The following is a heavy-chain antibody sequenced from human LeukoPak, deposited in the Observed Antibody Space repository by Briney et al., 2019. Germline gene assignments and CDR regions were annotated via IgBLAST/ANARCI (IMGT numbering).Heavy chain of an antibody. CDR1: GFPFSRYG. D-gene: IGHD3-10*01. J-gene: IGHJ4*02. CDR2: ITATSSST. V-gene: IGHV3-23*01. Sequence: GGSLRLSCVPSGFPFSRYGMHWVRQAPGKGLEWVSAITATSSSTHDADSVQGRFTISRDNSKNTLYLQMNSLRPEDTAIYYCAKLFESGTYNNFFHYWGQGTLVTVFS. CDR3: AKLFESGTYNNFFHY.